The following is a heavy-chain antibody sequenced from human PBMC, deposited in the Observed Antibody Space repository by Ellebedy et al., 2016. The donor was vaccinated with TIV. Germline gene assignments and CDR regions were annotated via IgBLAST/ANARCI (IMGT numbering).Heavy chain of an antibody. CDR3: ARAGMFYYDAHSDY. CDR1: GFTFSRHN. V-gene: IGHV3-48*04. Sequence: GESLKISCAASGFTFSRHNMNWVRQVPGKGLEWISYISSRSKTKNYADPVRGRFTISRDNAKNFLYLQMNSLRTEDTAVYFCARAGMFYYDAHSDYWGQGTLVTVSS. D-gene: IGHD3-16*01. J-gene: IGHJ4*02. CDR2: ISSRSKTK.